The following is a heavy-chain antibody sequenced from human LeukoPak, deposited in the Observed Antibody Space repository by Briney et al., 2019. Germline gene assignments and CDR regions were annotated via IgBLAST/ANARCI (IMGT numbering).Heavy chain of an antibody. J-gene: IGHJ4*02. CDR2: ISSSSSYI. CDR1: GFTFSSYS. CDR3: AKAQSNYDFWSGGDY. V-gene: IGHV3-21*01. D-gene: IGHD3-3*01. Sequence: PGGSLRLSCAASGFTFSSYSMNWVRQAPGKGLEWVSSISSSSSYIYYADSVKGRFTISRDNPKNTLYLQMNSLRIEDTAIYFCAKAQSNYDFWSGGDYWGQGTLVTVSS.